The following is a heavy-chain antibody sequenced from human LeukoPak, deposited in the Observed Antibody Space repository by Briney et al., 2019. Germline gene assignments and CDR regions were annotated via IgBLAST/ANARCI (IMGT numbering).Heavy chain of an antibody. V-gene: IGHV3-30*02. Sequence: PGGSLTLPCAPWGLPLNIYGMQWPRHARGEGVEGVAFIGYDGSNKYYADSVKGRFTISRDNSKNTLYLQMNSLGAEDTAVYYCAKAERLYYFYIDVWGKGTTVTVSS. D-gene: IGHD1-1*01. J-gene: IGHJ6*03. CDR2: IGYDGSNK. CDR1: GLPLNIYG. CDR3: AKAERLYYFYIDV.